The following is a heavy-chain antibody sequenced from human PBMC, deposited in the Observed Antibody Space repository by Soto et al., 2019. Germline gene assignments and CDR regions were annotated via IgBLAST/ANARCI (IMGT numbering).Heavy chain of an antibody. J-gene: IGHJ4*02. CDR1: GFTFSDYG. Sequence: GGSLRLSCTASGFTFSDYGMTWVRQAPGKGLEWVSTISGGSSVTYYGDSVKGRFTISRDNAKKTLFLQLNRLSAEDTATYYCAKVLSKNYYYPFDFWGQGTQVTVSS. CDR2: ISGGSSVT. CDR3: AKVLSKNYYYPFDF. D-gene: IGHD3-10*01. V-gene: IGHV3-23*01.